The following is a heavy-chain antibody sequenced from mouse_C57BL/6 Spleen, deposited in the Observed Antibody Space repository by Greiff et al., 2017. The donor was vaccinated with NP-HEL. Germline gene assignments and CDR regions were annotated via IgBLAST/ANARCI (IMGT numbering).Heavy chain of an antibody. CDR2: ISSGSSTI. J-gene: IGHJ2*01. CDR3: ARGELGYFDY. CDR1: GFTFSDYG. D-gene: IGHD4-1*01. Sequence: EVQLMESGGGLVKPGGSLKLSCAASGFTFSDYGMHWVRQAPEKGLEWVAYISSGSSTIYYADTVKGRFTISRDNAKNTLFLQMTSLRSEETAMYYCARGELGYFDYWGQGTTLTVSS. V-gene: IGHV5-17*01.